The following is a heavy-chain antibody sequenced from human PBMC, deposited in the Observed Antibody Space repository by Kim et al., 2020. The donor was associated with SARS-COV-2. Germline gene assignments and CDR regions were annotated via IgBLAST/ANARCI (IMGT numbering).Heavy chain of an antibody. CDR3: ARQGGVAAAGTALGWFDP. Sequence: SETLSLTCTVSGGSISSYYWSWIRQPPGKGLEWIGYIYYSGSTNYNPSLKSRVTISVDTSKNQFSLKLSSVTAADTAVYYCARQGGVAAAGTALGWFDPWGQGTLVTVSS. D-gene: IGHD6-13*01. J-gene: IGHJ5*02. CDR1: GGSISSYY. V-gene: IGHV4-59*08. CDR2: IYYSGST.